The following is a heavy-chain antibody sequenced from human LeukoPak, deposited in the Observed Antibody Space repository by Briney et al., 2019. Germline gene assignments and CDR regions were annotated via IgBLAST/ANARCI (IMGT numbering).Heavy chain of an antibody. CDR1: GFTFSSYW. CDR3: ARDPTYYYGSGSQFDY. Sequence: GGSLRLSCAASGFTFSSYWMSWVRQAPGKGLEWVANIKQDGSEKYYVDSVKGRFTISRDNAKNSLYLQMNSLRAEDTAVYYCARDPTYYYGSGSQFDYWGQGTLVTVYS. J-gene: IGHJ4*02. V-gene: IGHV3-7*01. D-gene: IGHD3-10*01. CDR2: IKQDGSEK.